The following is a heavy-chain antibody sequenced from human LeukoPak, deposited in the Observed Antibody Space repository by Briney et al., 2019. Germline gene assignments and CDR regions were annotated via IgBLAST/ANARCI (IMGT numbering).Heavy chain of an antibody. V-gene: IGHV1-2*06. Sequence: ASVKVSCKTSGYTFTGYYIHWVRQAPGQGLEWMGRINPNSGDANYAQKFQGRVSMTRDTSISTAYMELSRLESDDAALYYCARGSGMKTVNWFDPWGQGTLVTVSS. J-gene: IGHJ5*02. CDR2: INPNSGDA. CDR3: ARGSGMKTVNWFDP. D-gene: IGHD1-14*01. CDR1: GYTFTGYY.